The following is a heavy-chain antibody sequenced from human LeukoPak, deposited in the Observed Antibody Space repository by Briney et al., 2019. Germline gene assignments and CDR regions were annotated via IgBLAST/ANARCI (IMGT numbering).Heavy chain of an antibody. CDR2: IIPILGTA. Sequence: GASVKVSCKASGGTFISYAISWVRQAPGQGLEWMGGIIPILGTANYAQKFQGRVTITADESTSTAYMELSSLRSEDTAVYYCAREPGAVAGINEAESYLDYWGQGTLVTVSS. V-gene: IGHV1-69*13. CDR3: AREPGAVAGINEAESYLDY. D-gene: IGHD6-19*01. CDR1: GGTFISYA. J-gene: IGHJ4*02.